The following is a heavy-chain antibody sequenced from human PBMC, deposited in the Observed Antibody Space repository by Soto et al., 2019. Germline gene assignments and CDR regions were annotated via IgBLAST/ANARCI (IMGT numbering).Heavy chain of an antibody. CDR1: GGSISSYY. CDR2: IHSAGST. V-gene: IGHV4-59*01. Sequence: QVQLHESGTGPAKLSETLCLTCVVSGGSISSYYWSWIRQPHGKGLEWIGYIHSAGSTDYNPSLKSRVTISVDTSMNQFSLKLNSVTAADTAVYYCARFGRRLSAPVFDYWGQGFLVTVSS. J-gene: IGHJ4*02. D-gene: IGHD6-25*01. CDR3: ARFGRRLSAPVFDY.